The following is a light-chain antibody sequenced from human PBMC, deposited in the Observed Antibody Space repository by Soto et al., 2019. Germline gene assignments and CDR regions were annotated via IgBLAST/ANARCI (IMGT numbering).Light chain of an antibody. CDR1: QTISSW. V-gene: IGKV1-5*03. Sequence: SASVGDTVAITCRASQTISSWVAWYQQKPGRAPKLLIYKASSLESGVPSRFSGSGSGTEFTLSISSLQPEDFATYYCQQYNSYPWTFGQGTKVDIK. CDR3: QQYNSYPWT. CDR2: KAS. J-gene: IGKJ1*01.